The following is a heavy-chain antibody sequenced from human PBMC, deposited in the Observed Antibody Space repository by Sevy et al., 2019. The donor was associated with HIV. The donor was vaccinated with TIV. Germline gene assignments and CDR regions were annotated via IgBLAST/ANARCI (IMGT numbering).Heavy chain of an antibody. D-gene: IGHD3-3*01. CDR3: AKSAYDFWSGYYLDY. CDR2: ISGSGGSI. V-gene: IGHV3-23*01. J-gene: IGHJ4*02. Sequence: GGSLRLSCAASGFTFRSYAMSWVRQAPGKGLEWVSTISGSGGSIYYADSVKGRFTISRDNSKNTLYLQMNSLRAEDTAVYYCAKSAYDFWSGYYLDYWGRGTLVTVSS. CDR1: GFTFRSYA.